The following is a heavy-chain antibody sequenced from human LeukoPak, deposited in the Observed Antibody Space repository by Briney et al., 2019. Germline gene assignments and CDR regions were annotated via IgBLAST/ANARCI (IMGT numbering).Heavy chain of an antibody. J-gene: IGHJ3*02. Sequence: GGSLRLSCAASGFTFSDHWMTWVRQAPGQGLEWVANIKKDGSETNYVDSVKGRFSISRDNAKNSLFLQVNSLRAEDTALYFCGICARARCAFEIWGQGTLVTVSS. CDR2: IKKDGSET. CDR1: GFTFSDHW. D-gene: IGHD2-2*01. CDR3: GICARARCAFEI. V-gene: IGHV3-7*01.